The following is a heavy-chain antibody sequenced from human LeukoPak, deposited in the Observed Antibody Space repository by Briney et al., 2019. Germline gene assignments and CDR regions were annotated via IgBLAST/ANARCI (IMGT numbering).Heavy chain of an antibody. CDR3: GKVGGNSNS. J-gene: IGHJ4*02. V-gene: IGHV4-31*03. CDR1: GGSITSDIFY. Sequence: SETLSLTCTVSGGSITSDIFYWNWIRQHPGKVLEWIGSIHNSRGTSYNPSLESRLTISVDTSENQFFLTMSYVTAADTAMYYCGKVGGNSNSWGQETLVTVSS. CDR2: IHNSRGT. D-gene: IGHD4-23*01.